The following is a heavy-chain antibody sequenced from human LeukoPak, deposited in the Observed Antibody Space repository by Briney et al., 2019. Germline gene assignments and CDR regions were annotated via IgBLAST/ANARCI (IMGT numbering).Heavy chain of an antibody. J-gene: IGHJ4*02. V-gene: IGHV5-51*01. CDR3: ASLPVPAGGHPSSGWYYFDY. CDR1: GYSFTSYW. D-gene: IGHD6-19*01. CDR2: IYPGDSDT. Sequence: GESLKISCQGSGYSFTSYWIGWVRQMPGKGLEWMGIIYPGDSDTRYSPSFQGQVTISADKSISTAYLQWSSLKASDTAVYYCASLPVPAGGHPSSGWYYFDYWGQGTLVTVSS.